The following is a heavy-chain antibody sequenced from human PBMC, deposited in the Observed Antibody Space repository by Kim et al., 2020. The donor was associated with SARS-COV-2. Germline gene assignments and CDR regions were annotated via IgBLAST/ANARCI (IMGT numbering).Heavy chain of an antibody. V-gene: IGHV7-4-1*02. J-gene: IGHJ5*02. D-gene: IGHD3-10*01. Sequence: TCAQGFTGRFAFSLDTSVSTAYLQISSLKAEDTAVYYCARSGPSGNWFDPWGQGTLVTVSS. CDR3: ARSGPSGNWFDP.